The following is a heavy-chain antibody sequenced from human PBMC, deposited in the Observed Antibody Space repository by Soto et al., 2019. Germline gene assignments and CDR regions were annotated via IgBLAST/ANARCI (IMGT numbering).Heavy chain of an antibody. J-gene: IGHJ4*02. CDR1: GFTFNNYA. D-gene: IGHD2-15*01. CDR3: AKSGYCCGGTCYRAFDY. CDR2: ITGSGGSP. Sequence: GGSLRLSCAASGFTFNNYAMTWVRQAPGKGLEWVSSITGSGGSPYYADSVKGRFTVSRDNSKNTLYLQMDSLRAEDTAVYYCAKSGYCCGGTCYRAFDYWGQGTLVTVSS. V-gene: IGHV3-23*01.